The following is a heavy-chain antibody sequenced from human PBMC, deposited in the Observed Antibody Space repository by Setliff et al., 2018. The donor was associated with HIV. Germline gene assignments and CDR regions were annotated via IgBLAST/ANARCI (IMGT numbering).Heavy chain of an antibody. V-gene: IGHV3-9*01. Sequence: PGGSLRLSCATSGFIFDDYAFHWVRQAPGTGPEWVSGISWSSQRIAYADSVKGRFTISRDTAKNYLYLQMISLRIEDTAFYYCSKGGAYGDSNAGGMDVWGQGTMVTVSS. CDR2: ISWSSQRI. CDR3: SKGGAYGDSNAGGMDV. CDR1: GFIFDDYA. J-gene: IGHJ6*02. D-gene: IGHD4-17*01.